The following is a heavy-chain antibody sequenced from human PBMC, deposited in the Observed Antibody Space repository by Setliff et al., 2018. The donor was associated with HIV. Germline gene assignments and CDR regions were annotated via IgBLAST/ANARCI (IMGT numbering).Heavy chain of an antibody. J-gene: IGHJ3*01. CDR1: GDTVRDFS. CDR2: IIPLFGDP. Sequence: SVKVSCKPSGDTVRDFSVNWVRQAPGQGLEWMGGIIPLFGDPTYAQKFQGRLTIIADESTSTGYMELSSLRSEDTAVYYCASSFRGGFDVWGQVTMVTVSS. V-gene: IGHV1-69*13. CDR3: ASSFRGGFDV. D-gene: IGHD2-15*01.